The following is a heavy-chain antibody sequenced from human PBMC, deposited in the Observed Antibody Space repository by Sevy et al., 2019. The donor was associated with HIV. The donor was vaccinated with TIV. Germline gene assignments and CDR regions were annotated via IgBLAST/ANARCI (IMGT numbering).Heavy chain of an antibody. Sequence: GGSLRLSCAASGFTFSDYYMSWIRQAPGKGLEWVSYISSSSSYTNYADSVKGRFTISRDNAKNSLYLQMNSLRAEDTAVYYCARGGLQHYYYYGMDVWGQGTTVTVSS. V-gene: IGHV3-11*06. D-gene: IGHD4-4*01. J-gene: IGHJ6*02. CDR2: ISSSSSYT. CDR3: ARGGLQHYYYYGMDV. CDR1: GFTFSDYY.